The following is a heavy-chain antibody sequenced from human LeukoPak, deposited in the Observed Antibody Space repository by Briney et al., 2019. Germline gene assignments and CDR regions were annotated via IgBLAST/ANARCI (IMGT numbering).Heavy chain of an antibody. CDR3: AREARSHCGVDACYGPYFDY. D-gene: IGHD2-2*01. Sequence: PGGSLRLSCAASGFTFSTSSMNRLRQTPGKGREGFLYIRDSSTTIYYAVSVKGRFTIYRDNAKNSLYLQLNGLRAEDTGVYVCAREARSHCGVDACYGPYFDYWGQGSLVTVSS. V-gene: IGHV3-48*01. CDR2: IRDSSTTI. J-gene: IGHJ4*02. CDR1: GFTFSTSS.